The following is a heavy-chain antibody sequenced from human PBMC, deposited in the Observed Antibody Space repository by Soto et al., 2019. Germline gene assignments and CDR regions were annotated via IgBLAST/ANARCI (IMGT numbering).Heavy chain of an antibody. CDR3: ARSGRITIFGVANYGMDV. CDR1: GGSFSGYY. D-gene: IGHD3-3*01. J-gene: IGHJ6*02. Sequence: SETLSLTCAVYGGSFSGYYWSWIRQPPGKGLEWIGEINHSGSTNYNPSLKSRVTISVDTSKNQFSLKLSSVTAADTAVYYCARSGRITIFGVANYGMDVWGQGTTVTVS. V-gene: IGHV4-34*01. CDR2: INHSGST.